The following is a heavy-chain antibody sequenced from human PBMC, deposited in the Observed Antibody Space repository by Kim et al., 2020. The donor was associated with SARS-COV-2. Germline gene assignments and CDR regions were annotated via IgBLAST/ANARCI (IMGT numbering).Heavy chain of an antibody. CDR3: AMRGVAGTGSDY. J-gene: IGHJ4*02. Sequence: NYAQKLQGRVTMTTDTSTSTAYMERRSLRSDDTAVYYCAMRGVAGTGSDYWGQGTLVTVSS. V-gene: IGHV1-18*01. D-gene: IGHD6-19*01.